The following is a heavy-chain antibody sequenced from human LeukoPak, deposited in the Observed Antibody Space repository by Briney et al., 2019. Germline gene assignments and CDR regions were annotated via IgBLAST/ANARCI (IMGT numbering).Heavy chain of an antibody. V-gene: IGHV1-2*02. CDR3: AAVDTAMEAYYFDY. CDR1: GYTXTGYY. J-gene: IGHJ4*02. CDR2: SNSNSGGT. Sequence: ASVKVSCKASGYTXTGYYMHVVRQAPGQGLEWMAWSNSNSGGTNYAQKFQGRVTMTRATSISTAYMELSRLRSDDTAVYYCAAVDTAMEAYYFDYWGQGTLVTVS. D-gene: IGHD5-18*01.